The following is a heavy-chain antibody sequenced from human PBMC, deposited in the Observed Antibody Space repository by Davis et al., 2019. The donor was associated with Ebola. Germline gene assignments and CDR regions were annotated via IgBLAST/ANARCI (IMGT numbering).Heavy chain of an antibody. Sequence: GESLKISCAASGFIFSNYDMSWVRQVPGKGLEWVSTFSASEGHTHYSDSVRGRFTISRDNSKNTLYLQMNSLRAEDTATYYCARYCHYTDCSYFDCWGQGTMVAVSS. CDR2: FSASEGHT. V-gene: IGHV3-23*01. CDR1: GFIFSNYD. CDR3: ARYCHYTDCSYFDC. J-gene: IGHJ4*02. D-gene: IGHD2-15*01.